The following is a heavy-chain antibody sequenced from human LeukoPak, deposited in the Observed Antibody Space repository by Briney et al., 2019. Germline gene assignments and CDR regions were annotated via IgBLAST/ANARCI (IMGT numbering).Heavy chain of an antibody. CDR2: IYYSRST. D-gene: IGHD2-2*01. V-gene: IGHV4-30-4*08. J-gene: IGHJ4*02. CDR1: GGSISSGDYY. CDR3: ARAEPSSSTTFDY. Sequence: ASQTLSLTCTVSGGSISSGDYYWSWIRQPPGKGLEWIGYIYYSRSTYYNPSLKSRVTISVDTSKNQFSLKLSSVTAADTAVYYCARAEPSSSTTFDYWGQGTLVTVSS.